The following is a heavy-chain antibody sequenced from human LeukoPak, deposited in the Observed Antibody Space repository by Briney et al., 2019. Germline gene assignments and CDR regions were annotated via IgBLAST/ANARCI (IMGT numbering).Heavy chain of an antibody. Sequence: SETLSLTCAVYGGSFSGYYWSWIRQPPGKGLEWIGEINHSGSTNYNPSLKSRVTISVDTSKNQFSLKLSSVTAADTAVYYCARGASYYDSSGYPHWFDPWGQGTLVTVSS. CDR3: ARGASYYDSSGYPHWFDP. CDR1: GGSFSGYY. D-gene: IGHD3-22*01. J-gene: IGHJ5*02. CDR2: INHSGST. V-gene: IGHV4-34*01.